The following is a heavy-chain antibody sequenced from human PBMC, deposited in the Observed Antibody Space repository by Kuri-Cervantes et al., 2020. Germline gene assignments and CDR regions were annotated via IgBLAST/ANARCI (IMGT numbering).Heavy chain of an antibody. CDR1: GFTFDDYG. Sequence: GESLKISCAASGFTFDDYGMSWVRQAPGKGLEWVSVIYSCGSTYYADSVKGRLTISRDNSKNTLYLQVNSLRVEDTAVYYCAKSSGGSSYSGTDYWGQGTLVTVSS. CDR3: AKSSGGSSYSGTDY. V-gene: IGHV3-23*03. D-gene: IGHD2-15*01. J-gene: IGHJ4*02. CDR2: IYSCGST.